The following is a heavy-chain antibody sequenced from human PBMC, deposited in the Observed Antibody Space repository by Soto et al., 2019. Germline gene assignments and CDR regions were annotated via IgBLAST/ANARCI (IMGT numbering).Heavy chain of an antibody. V-gene: IGHV3-74*01. J-gene: IGHJ4*02. CDR3: AKRGVDTFGLSY. CDR2: INTASSST. D-gene: IGHD3-10*01. CDR1: GFTFSSFW. Sequence: EVQLVESGGGLVQPGGSLRLSCAVSGFTFSSFWMHWVRQAPGEGLVWVSRINTASSSTSYADSVKGRFTISRDNAKNTLYLQMNSLRVEDTAMYYCAKRGVDTFGLSYWGQGTLVTVSS.